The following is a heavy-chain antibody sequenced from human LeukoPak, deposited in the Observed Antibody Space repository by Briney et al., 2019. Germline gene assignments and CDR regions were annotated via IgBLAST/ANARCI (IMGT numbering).Heavy chain of an antibody. CDR2: ISSNGGST. CDR3: VKEGPYDSSGQLLLSSHDTFDI. D-gene: IGHD3-22*01. V-gene: IGHV3-64D*09. CDR1: GFTFSSYA. J-gene: IGHJ3*02. Sequence: GGSLRLSCSASGFTFSSYAMHWVRQAPGKGLEYVSAISSNGGSTYYADLVNGIFTIYRHYYKKTLYLQMSRLRAEDTAVYYCVKEGPYDSSGQLLLSSHDTFDIWGQGTMVTVSS.